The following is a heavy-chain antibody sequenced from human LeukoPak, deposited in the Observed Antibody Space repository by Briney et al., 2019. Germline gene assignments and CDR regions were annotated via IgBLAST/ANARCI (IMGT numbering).Heavy chain of an antibody. CDR2: FDPEEGKT. J-gene: IGHJ5*02. CDR3: AREGVTMVRGVIESFNWFDP. D-gene: IGHD3-10*01. V-gene: IGHV1-24*01. Sequence: ASVKVSCKVSGYMLSELSMHWVRQAPGEGLEWMGGFDPEEGKTIYAQRFRGRVIMTEDPSTDTAYMELSSLTSEDTAMYYCAREGVTMVRGVIESFNWFDPWGQGTLVTVSS. CDR1: GYMLSELS.